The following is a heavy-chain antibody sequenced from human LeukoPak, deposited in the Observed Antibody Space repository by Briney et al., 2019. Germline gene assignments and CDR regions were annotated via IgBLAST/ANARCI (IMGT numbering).Heavy chain of an antibody. J-gene: IGHJ4*02. CDR2: ISYDGSNK. Sequence: GGSLRLSCAASGFTSSSYGMHWVRQAPGKGLEWVAVISYDGSNKYYADSVKGRFTISRDNSKNTLYLQMNSLRAEDTAVYYCAKNIRGYSYGYFDYWGQGTLVTVSS. V-gene: IGHV3-30*18. CDR3: AKNIRGYSYGYFDY. CDR1: GFTSSSYG. D-gene: IGHD5-18*01.